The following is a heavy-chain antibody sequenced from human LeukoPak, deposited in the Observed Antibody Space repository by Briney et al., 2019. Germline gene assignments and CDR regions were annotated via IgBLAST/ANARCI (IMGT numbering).Heavy chain of an antibody. CDR1: GGFISIGRYY. Sequence: PSETLCLTCNVSGGFISIGRYYWGWIRQHPGKGLECIGYIYHSGSTYYNPSLKSRFTISLDTSKNQFSLKLSSVTAADTAVYYCARLSSSGDAAWLDYWGQGTLVTVSS. CDR2: IYHSGST. J-gene: IGHJ4*02. CDR3: ARLSSSGDAAWLDY. D-gene: IGHD3-22*01. V-gene: IGHV4-31*03.